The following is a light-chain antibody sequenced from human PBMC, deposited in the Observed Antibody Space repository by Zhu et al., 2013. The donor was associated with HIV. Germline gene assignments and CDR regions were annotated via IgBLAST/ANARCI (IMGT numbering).Light chain of an antibody. Sequence: EVVLTQSPATLSLSPGERATLSCRASQSVSNYLAWYQQKPGHPPRLLIYGASTRAPGVPDRFSGSGSGTDFTLTISRLEPEDFAVYYCQQYNNWPPLTFGGGTKVEIK. CDR1: QSVSNY. CDR3: QQYNNWPPLT. J-gene: IGKJ4*01. CDR2: GAS. V-gene: IGKV3-11*01.